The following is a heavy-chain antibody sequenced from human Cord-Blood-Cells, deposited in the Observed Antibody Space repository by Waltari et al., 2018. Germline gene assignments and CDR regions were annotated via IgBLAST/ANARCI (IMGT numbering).Heavy chain of an antibody. CDR1: GSSISSSSYY. D-gene: IGHD2-8*01. CDR3: ARHADGPTQMLDA. CDR2: IYYSGSA. V-gene: IGHV4-39*01. J-gene: IGHJ3*01. Sequence: QPQLQASGPGLVKPSGTLSLTCTVSGSSISSSSYYWSWIRQPPGKGLEWIGRIYYSGSAYYNPSLKSRVTISGDTAKDQFSLKLGSVTAADSVVYYWARHADGPTQMLDA.